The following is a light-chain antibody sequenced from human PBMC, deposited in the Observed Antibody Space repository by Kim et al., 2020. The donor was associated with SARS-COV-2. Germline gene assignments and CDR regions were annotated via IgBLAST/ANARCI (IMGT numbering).Light chain of an antibody. J-gene: IGKJ4*01. CDR3: QQYNNWPLT. CDR2: GTY. V-gene: IGKV3-15*01. Sequence: EILMTQSPATLSVSPGERATLSCRASQSINSNLAWYQQMPGQSPRLLIYGTYNRATGIPARFSGSGSGTEFTLIISSLQSEDFGVYYCQQYNNWPLTFGGGTEVDIK. CDR1: QSINSN.